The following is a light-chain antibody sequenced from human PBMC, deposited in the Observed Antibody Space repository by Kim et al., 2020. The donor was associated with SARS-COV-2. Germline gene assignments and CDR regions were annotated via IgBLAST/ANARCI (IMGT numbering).Light chain of an antibody. CDR1: QSVSGY. CDR3: QQRSNWHPSLT. V-gene: IGKV3-11*01. Sequence: EIVLTQFPATLSLSPGERATLSCRASQSVSGYLAWYQQKPGRTPRLLIYDASNRATGIPARFSGSGSGTDFTLTISNLEPEDFAVYYCQQRSNWHPSLTFGGGTKVDIK. J-gene: IGKJ4*01. CDR2: DAS.